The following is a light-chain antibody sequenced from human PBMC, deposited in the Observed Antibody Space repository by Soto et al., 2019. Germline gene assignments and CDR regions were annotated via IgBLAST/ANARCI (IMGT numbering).Light chain of an antibody. CDR3: SSYSTSSTPNIV. V-gene: IGLV2-14*01. Sequence: QSVLTQPASLSGSPGQSITLSRTGNSSDVGGYNYVSWYPQHPGPAPKTLIYYFDNRPSGVSSRFSCSKSGNTASLTLSRLQAENEADYYGSSYSTSSTPNIVFGTGTKVTAL. CDR2: YFD. CDR1: SSDVGGYNY. J-gene: IGLJ1*01.